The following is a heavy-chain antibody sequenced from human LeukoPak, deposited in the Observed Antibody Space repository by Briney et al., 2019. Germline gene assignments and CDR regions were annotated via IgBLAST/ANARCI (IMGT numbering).Heavy chain of an antibody. CDR2: INPNSGGT. CDR1: GYTFTGYY. J-gene: IGHJ4*02. CDR3: ASFIVAGGTNDY. D-gene: IGHD6-19*01. Sequence: ASVKVSCKASGYTFTGYYMHWVRQAPGQGLEWMGWINPNSGGTDYAQKFQGRVTMTRDTSISTAYMELSRLRSDDTAVYYCASFIVAGGTNDYWGQGTLVTVSS. V-gene: IGHV1-2*02.